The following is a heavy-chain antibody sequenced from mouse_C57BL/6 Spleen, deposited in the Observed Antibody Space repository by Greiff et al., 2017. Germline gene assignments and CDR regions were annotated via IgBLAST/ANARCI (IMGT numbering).Heavy chain of an antibody. CDR3: ARYPLPLDGMDY. J-gene: IGHJ4*01. CDR2: INPSTGGT. Sequence: VQLQQSGPELVKPGASVKISCKASGYSFTGYYMNWVKQSPEKSLEWIGEINPSTGGTTYNQKFKAKATLTVDKSSSTAYMQLKSLTSEDSAVYYCARYPLPLDGMDYWGQGTSVTVSS. CDR1: GYSFTGYY. D-gene: IGHD2-1*01. V-gene: IGHV1-42*01.